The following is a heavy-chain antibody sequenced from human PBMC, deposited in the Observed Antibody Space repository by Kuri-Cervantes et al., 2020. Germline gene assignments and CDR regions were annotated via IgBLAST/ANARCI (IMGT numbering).Heavy chain of an antibody. CDR3: AKDQALHWFDP. Sequence: GESLKISCAASGFPFISYAMHWVRQAPGKGLEWVAVISYDGSNKYYADSVKGRFTISRDNSKNTLYLQMNSLGADDTAVYYCAKDQALHWFDPWGQGTLVTVSS. V-gene: IGHV3-30-3*01. J-gene: IGHJ5*02. CDR2: ISYDGSNK. CDR1: GFPFISYA.